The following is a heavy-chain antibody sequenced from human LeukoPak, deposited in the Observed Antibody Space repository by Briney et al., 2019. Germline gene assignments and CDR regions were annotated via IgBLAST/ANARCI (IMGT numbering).Heavy chain of an antibody. CDR3: TKQGLGSYDAFDI. CDR1: GYTFTGYY. D-gene: IGHD3-10*01. V-gene: IGHV1-2*02. CDR2: ISPNSGGA. J-gene: IGHJ3*02. Sequence: ASVKVSCKTSGYTFTGYYMHWVRQAPGRGLEWMGWISPNSGGAKYAQNFQGRVTMTEDTSTDTAYMELSSLRSEDTAVYYCTKQGLGSYDAFDIWGQGTMVTVSS.